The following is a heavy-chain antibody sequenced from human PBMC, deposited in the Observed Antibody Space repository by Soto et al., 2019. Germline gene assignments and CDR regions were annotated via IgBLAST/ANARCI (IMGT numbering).Heavy chain of an antibody. J-gene: IGHJ4*02. D-gene: IGHD6-13*01. CDR2: IDSGGRST. CDR1: GFAIGDYG. Sequence: GGSLRLSXSASGFAIGDYGMHWVRKAPGKGLVWISRIDSGGRSTTYADSVEGRFTISRDNAKNTLYLQMNRLRAEYTAVYYCARDPAPICWYDYWCQGTLVTVSS. V-gene: IGHV3-74*01. CDR3: ARDPAPICWYDY.